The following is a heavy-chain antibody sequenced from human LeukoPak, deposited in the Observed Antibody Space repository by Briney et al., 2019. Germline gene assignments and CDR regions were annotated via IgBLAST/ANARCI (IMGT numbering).Heavy chain of an antibody. D-gene: IGHD5-24*01. J-gene: IGHJ4*02. CDR1: GGTFSSYA. CDR2: IIPIFGTA. Sequence: GASVKVSCKASGGTFSSYAISWVRQAPGQGLEWMGGIIPIFGTANYAQKFQGRVTINTDESTSTAYMELSSLRSEDTAVYYCARRGDGYNQRGFDYWGQGTLVTVSS. CDR3: ARRGDGYNQRGFDY. V-gene: IGHV1-69*05.